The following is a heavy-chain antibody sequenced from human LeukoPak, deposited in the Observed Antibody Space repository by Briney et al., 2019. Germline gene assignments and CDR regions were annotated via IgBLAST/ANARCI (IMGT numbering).Heavy chain of an antibody. Sequence: PGGSLRLSCAASGFTFSNYAMAWARLTPGKGLEWVSAISRSGSTKYYTDSVKGRFTISRDSSKNTLYLQLSSLRAEDTAIYYCAGGGSVFASVFGYWGQGTLVTASS. CDR2: ISRSGSTK. J-gene: IGHJ4*02. D-gene: IGHD3-10*01. CDR1: GFTFSNYA. V-gene: IGHV3-23*01. CDR3: AGGGSVFASVFGY.